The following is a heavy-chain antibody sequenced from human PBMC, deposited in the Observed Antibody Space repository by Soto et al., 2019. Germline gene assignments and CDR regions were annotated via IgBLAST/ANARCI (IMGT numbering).Heavy chain of an antibody. CDR2: IYRSGST. CDR1: GGPISSGDYY. CDR3: ARTLADCGGYCYAGYFDP. J-gene: IGHJ2*01. D-gene: IGHD2-21*02. V-gene: IGHV4-31*01. Sequence: QMQLQESGPGLVKPSQTLSLTCSVSGGPISSGDYYWSWIRQHPGKGLEWIGYIYRSGSTHYNPSLQCLFTRSVATSKNHFSLKLRSVTAADTPVYYCARTLADCGGYCYAGYFDPWGRGPLVTVSS.